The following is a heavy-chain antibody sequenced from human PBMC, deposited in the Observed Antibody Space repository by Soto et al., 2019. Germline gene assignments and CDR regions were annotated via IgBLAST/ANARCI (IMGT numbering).Heavy chain of an antibody. Sequence: PGGSLRLSCAASGITFSSQWMSWVRQAPGRGLERVANIKYDGSETYYVDSVKGRFTISRDNAKNLLYLQMNSLRAEDTAVYYCLPSMVRGAVDYYYYGMDVWGQGTTVTV. CDR2: IKYDGSET. V-gene: IGHV3-7*05. D-gene: IGHD3-10*01. CDR3: LPSMVRGAVDYYYYGMDV. CDR1: GITFSSQW. J-gene: IGHJ6*02.